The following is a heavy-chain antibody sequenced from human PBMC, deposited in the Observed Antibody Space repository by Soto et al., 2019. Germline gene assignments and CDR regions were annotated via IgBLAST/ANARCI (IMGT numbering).Heavy chain of an antibody. CDR2: INHSGST. CDR3: ASFEPSIAARLSVYFDY. D-gene: IGHD6-6*01. CDR1: GGSFSGYY. J-gene: IGHJ4*02. V-gene: IGHV4-34*01. Sequence: SETLSLTCAVYGGSFSGYYWSWIRQPPGKGLEWIWEINHSGSTNYNPSLKSRVTISVDTSKNQFSLKLSSVTAADTAVYYCASFEPSIAARLSVYFDYWGQGTLVTVSS.